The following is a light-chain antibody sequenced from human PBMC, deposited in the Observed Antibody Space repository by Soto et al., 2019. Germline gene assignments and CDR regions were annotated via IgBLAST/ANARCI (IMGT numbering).Light chain of an antibody. J-gene: IGLJ1*01. Sequence: QSVLTQPPAASGTPGQRVTISCSGSSSNIGSNTVNWSQQLPGTAPKLLIYSDNQRPSGVPGRFSGSKSGTSASLAISGLQSEDEADYYCAAWDDSLNGRHVFGTGTKVTVL. CDR3: AAWDDSLNGRHV. CDR2: SDN. CDR1: SSNIGSNT. V-gene: IGLV1-44*01.